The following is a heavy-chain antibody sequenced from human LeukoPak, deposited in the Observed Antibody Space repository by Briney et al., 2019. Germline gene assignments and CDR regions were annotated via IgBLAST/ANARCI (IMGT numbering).Heavy chain of an antibody. Sequence: SETLSLTCTVSGGSIGSDPWSWIRRAPGKKLEWIGNIFYSGSTNYNPSLKSRVTISIDTSKNQFSLRLTSVTAADSAVYYCVRGANFWGQGILVTVSS. D-gene: IGHD5-12*01. CDR3: VRGANF. J-gene: IGHJ4*02. CDR1: GGSIGSDP. CDR2: IFYSGST. V-gene: IGHV4-59*01.